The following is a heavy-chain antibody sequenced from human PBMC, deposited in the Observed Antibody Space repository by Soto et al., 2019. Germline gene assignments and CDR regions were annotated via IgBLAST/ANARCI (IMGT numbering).Heavy chain of an antibody. Sequence: SETLSLTCTVSGGSISSGGYYWSWIRQHPGKGLEWIGYIYYSGSTYYNPSLKSRVTISVDTSKNQFSLKLSSVTAADTTVYYCAGNLYYYDSSGYYYFEYWGQGTLVTVSS. CDR1: GGSISSGGYY. J-gene: IGHJ4*02. V-gene: IGHV4-31*03. CDR3: AGNLYYYDSSGYYYFEY. D-gene: IGHD3-22*01. CDR2: IYYSGST.